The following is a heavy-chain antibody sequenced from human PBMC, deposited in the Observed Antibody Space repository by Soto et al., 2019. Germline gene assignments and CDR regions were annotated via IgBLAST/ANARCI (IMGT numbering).Heavy chain of an antibody. D-gene: IGHD3-22*01. CDR1: GGSISSGDYY. CDR2: IYYSGST. V-gene: IGHV4-30-4*01. Sequence: SETLSLTCTVSGGSISSGDYYWSWIRQPPGKGLEWIGYIYYSGSTYYNPSLKSRVTISVDTSKNQFSLKLSSVTAADTAVYYCARDLAYDSSGYYYENWFDPWGQGTLVTVSS. J-gene: IGHJ5*02. CDR3: ARDLAYDSSGYYYENWFDP.